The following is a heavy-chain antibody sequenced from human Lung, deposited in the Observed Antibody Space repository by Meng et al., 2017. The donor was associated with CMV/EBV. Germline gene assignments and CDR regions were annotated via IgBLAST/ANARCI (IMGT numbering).Heavy chain of an antibody. V-gene: IGHV1-8*01. J-gene: IGHJ6*01. CDR3: VRAVHGLEI. Sequence: SLXVSCKASGYTLTTYGINWVRQAPGQGLEWMGWVNPYNGDGGYAQRFQGRVTVTTDTSINTAYLELTSLRSDDTAVYYCVRAVHGLEIWGQGTTVTVSS. CDR1: GYTLTTYG. CDR2: VNPYNGDG. D-gene: IGHD4-17*01.